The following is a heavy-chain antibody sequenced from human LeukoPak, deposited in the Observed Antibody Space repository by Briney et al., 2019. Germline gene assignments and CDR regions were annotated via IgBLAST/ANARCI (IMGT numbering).Heavy chain of an antibody. D-gene: IGHD3-16*01. Sequence: GGSLRLSCAASGFTFNSYGMHWVRQAPGKGLEWVALIWYDGGDKYYADSVKGRFTISRDNSQNTLYLQMNSLRAEDTAVYYCARVNTNYYVPVNYGMDVWGQGTTVTVSS. J-gene: IGHJ6*02. CDR2: IWYDGGDK. CDR3: ARVNTNYYVPVNYGMDV. CDR1: GFTFNSYG. V-gene: IGHV3-33*01.